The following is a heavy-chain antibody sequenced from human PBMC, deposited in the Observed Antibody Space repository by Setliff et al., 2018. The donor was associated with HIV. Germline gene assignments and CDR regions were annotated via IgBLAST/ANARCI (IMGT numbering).Heavy chain of an antibody. Sequence: GESLKISCKGSGYSFISYWIAWVRQMPGKGLEWMGIIYPADSDTRYSPSFQGQVTISADKSISTAYLRWSSLKASDTAMYYCARQAVDCSGGTCYSTSAFDYWGQGTLVTVSS. CDR1: GYSFISYW. CDR3: ARQAVDCSGGTCYSTSAFDY. CDR2: IYPADSDT. D-gene: IGHD2-15*01. J-gene: IGHJ4*02. V-gene: IGHV5-51*01.